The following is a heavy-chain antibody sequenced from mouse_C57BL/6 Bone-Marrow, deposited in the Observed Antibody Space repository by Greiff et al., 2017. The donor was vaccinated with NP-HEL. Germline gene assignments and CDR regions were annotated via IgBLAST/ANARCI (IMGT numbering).Heavy chain of an antibody. J-gene: IGHJ3*01. CDR2: IYPGNSDT. D-gene: IGHD2-2*01. V-gene: IGHV1-5*01. Sequence: VHVKQSGTVLARPGASVKMSCKTSGYTFTSYWMHWVKQRPGQGLEWIGAIYPGNSDTSYNQKFKGKAKLTAVTSASTAYMELSSLTNEDSAVYYCTRGDYGYDAWFAYWGQGTLVTVSA. CDR3: TRGDYGYDAWFAY. CDR1: GYTFTSYW.